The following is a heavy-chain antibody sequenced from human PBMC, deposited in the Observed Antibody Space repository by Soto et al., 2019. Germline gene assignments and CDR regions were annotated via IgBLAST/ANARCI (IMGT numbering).Heavy chain of an antibody. J-gene: IGHJ6*02. CDR1: GFTFGDHA. D-gene: IGHD2-2*01. CDR2: IRSKAYGGTT. CDR3: QYQLLTYYYGMDV. V-gene: IGHV3-49*03. Sequence: PGGSLRLSCIGSGFTFGDHAMSWFRQAPGKGLEWVGFIRSKAYGGTTEYAASVKGRFTISRDDSNSIAYPQMNSLKTEDTAVYYCQYQLLTYYYGMDVWGQGTTVTVSS.